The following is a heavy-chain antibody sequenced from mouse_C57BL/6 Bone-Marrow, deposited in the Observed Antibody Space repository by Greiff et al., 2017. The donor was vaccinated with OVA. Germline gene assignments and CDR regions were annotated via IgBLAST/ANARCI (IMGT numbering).Heavy chain of an antibody. V-gene: IGHV1-15*01. D-gene: IGHD1-1*01. Sequence: QVQLQQSGAELVRPGASVTLSCKASGYTFTDYEMHWVKQTPVHGLEWIGAIDPETGGTAYNQKFKGKAILTADKSSSTAYMELRRLTSEDSAVYYCTDYGSSYSRSFDYWGQGTTLTVSS. CDR1: GYTFTDYE. J-gene: IGHJ2*01. CDR3: TDYGSSYSRSFDY. CDR2: IDPETGGT.